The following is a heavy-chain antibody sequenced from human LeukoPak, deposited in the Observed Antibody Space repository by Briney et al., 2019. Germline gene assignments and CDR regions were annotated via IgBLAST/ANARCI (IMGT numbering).Heavy chain of an antibody. CDR2: ISNTDETR. CDR3: AREIVSAVAGNFDY. Sequence: GRSLRLSCAASGFNFRSYEMNWVRQAPGKGLEWVSYISNTDETRTYADSVKGRFTISRDNAKNSLHLEMNSLRAEDTAVYYCAREIVSAVAGNFDYWGQGTLVTVSS. J-gene: IGHJ4*02. V-gene: IGHV3-48*03. D-gene: IGHD6-19*01. CDR1: GFNFRSYE.